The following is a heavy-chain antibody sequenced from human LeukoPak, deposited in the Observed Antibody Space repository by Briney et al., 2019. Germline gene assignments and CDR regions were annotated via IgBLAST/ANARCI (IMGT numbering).Heavy chain of an antibody. V-gene: IGHV3-7*01. CDR2: IKEDGSEK. Sequence: GGSLRLSCTASGFTFGSYWMTWVRQASGRGLEWVANIKEDGSEKYYVDSVRGRFSISRDNAKNSLYLQMNSLRAEDTAVYYCARTTAMVYFDYWGQGTLVTVSS. CDR3: ARTTAMVYFDY. CDR1: GFTFGSYW. J-gene: IGHJ4*02. D-gene: IGHD5-18*01.